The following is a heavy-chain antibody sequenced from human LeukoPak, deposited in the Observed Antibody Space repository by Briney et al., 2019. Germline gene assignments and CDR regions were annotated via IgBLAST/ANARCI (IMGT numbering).Heavy chain of an antibody. CDR3: ARAPQVGATSARPPFDP. CDR1: GGSISSSNW. CDR2: IYHSGST. D-gene: IGHD1-26*01. V-gene: IGHV4-4*02. Sequence: SETLSLTCAVSGGSISSSNWWSWVRQPPGKGLEWIGEIYHSGSTNYNPSLKSRVTISVDKSKNQFSLKLSSVTAADTAVYYCARAPQVGATSARPPFDPWGQGTLVTVSS. J-gene: IGHJ5*02.